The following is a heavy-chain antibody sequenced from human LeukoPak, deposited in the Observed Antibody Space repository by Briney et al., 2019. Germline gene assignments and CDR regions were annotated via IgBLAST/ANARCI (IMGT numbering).Heavy chain of an antibody. Sequence: PGGSLRLSCAVSGFSVTNNYMSWVRQAPGKGLEWVSVFYVGGATYYADSVKGRFTISRDNSENTLYLQMKSQRAEDTAVYYCARGDGYNFFDYWGQGTLVTVSS. CDR3: ARGDGYNFFDY. V-gene: IGHV3-53*01. J-gene: IGHJ4*02. CDR2: FYVGGAT. D-gene: IGHD5-24*01. CDR1: GFSVTNNY.